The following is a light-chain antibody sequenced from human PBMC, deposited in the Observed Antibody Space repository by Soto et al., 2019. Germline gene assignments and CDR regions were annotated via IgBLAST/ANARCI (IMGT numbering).Light chain of an antibody. J-gene: IGKJ4*01. CDR1: HSIASN. CDR3: QQDSSWPLT. CDR2: GAS. V-gene: IGKV3-15*01. Sequence: ETVLTQSPATLSVSPGERVTLSCRASHSIASNLAWYQQKVGQPPRLLIHGASTRATGIPARFSGSGSGTEFTLTISSLQSEDFAVYYCQQDSSWPLTFGGGTKVEIK.